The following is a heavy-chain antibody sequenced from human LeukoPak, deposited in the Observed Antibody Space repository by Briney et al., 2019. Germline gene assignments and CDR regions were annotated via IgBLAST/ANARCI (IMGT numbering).Heavy chain of an antibody. D-gene: IGHD2-8*01. CDR3: ARDGVVLMDGNYFDY. CDR1: GYTFTSYY. V-gene: IGHV1-46*01. J-gene: IGHJ4*02. CDR2: INPSGGST. Sequence: ASVKVSCKASGYTFTSYYMHWVRQAPGQGLEWMGIINPSGGSTSYAQKFQGRVTMTRDMSTSTVYMELSSLRSEDTAVYYCARDGVVLMDGNYFDYWGQGTLVTVSS.